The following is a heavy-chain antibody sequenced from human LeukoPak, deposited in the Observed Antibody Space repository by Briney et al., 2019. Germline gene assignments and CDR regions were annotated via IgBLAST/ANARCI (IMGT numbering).Heavy chain of an antibody. J-gene: IGHJ5*02. D-gene: IGHD3-9*01. CDR3: ARDPILTGYHWFDP. CDR2: ISSSGSTI. V-gene: IGHV3-11*01. Sequence: PGGSLRLSCAASGFTFSDYYMSWIRQAPGKGLEWVSYISSSGSTIYYADSVKGRFTISRDNAKNSLYLQMNSLRAEDTAVYYCARDPILTGYHWFDPWGQGTLVTVSS. CDR1: GFTFSDYY.